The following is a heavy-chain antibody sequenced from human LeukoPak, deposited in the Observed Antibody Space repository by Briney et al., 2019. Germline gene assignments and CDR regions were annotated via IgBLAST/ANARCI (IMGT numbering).Heavy chain of an antibody. J-gene: IGHJ4*02. V-gene: IGHV1-69*13. D-gene: IGHD5-24*01. CDR1: GGTFSSYA. CDR3: ATSSEMATISSFSYFDY. Sequence: ASVKVSCKASGGTFSSYAISWVRQAPGQGLEWMGGIIPIFGTANYAQKFQGRVTITADESTSTAYMELSSLRSEDTAVYYCATSSEMATISSFSYFDYWGQGTLVTVSS. CDR2: IIPIFGTA.